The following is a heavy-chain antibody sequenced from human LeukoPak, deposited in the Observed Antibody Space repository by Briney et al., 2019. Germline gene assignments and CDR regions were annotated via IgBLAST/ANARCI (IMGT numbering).Heavy chain of an antibody. CDR1: GDSIGTYY. Sequence: SESLSLTCTVSGDSIGTYYWSWIRQPPGKGLEWIGFIYYSGSTNYNPSLKSRVTISVDTSKNQFSLKLSSVTAADTAVYYCARDGGPLAGGYYDYWGQGTLVTVSS. D-gene: IGHD3-22*01. CDR3: ARDGGPLAGGYYDY. J-gene: IGHJ4*02. CDR2: IYYSGST. V-gene: IGHV4-59*12.